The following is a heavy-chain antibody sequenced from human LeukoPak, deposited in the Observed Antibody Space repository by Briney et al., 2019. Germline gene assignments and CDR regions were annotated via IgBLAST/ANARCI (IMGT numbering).Heavy chain of an antibody. CDR1: GFTFSSYA. CDR2: IRKKTNSYTT. CDR3: VRGDCSGGNCYSAY. J-gene: IGHJ4*02. D-gene: IGHD2-15*01. V-gene: IGHV3-72*01. Sequence: GGSLRLSCAASGFTFSSYAMRWVRQASGKGLEWVARIRKKTNSYTTEYAASVKGRFAISRDDAQNSLYLQMNSLRTEDTAVYYCVRGDCSGGNCYSAYWGQGTLVTVSS.